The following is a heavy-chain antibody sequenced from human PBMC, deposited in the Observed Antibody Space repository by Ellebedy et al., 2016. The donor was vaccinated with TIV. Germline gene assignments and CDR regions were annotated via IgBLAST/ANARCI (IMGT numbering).Heavy chain of an antibody. V-gene: IGHV3-48*02. D-gene: IGHD5-24*01. Sequence: GESLKISCAASGNTFSSYNMNWVRQAPGKGLQWVSYISTTSSNIYYADSVKGRFTISRDNAKNSLTLQMDSLRDEDTAVYYCVRDGGRDGYTCWYFDLWGRGTLVTVSS. CDR3: VRDGGRDGYTCWYFDL. J-gene: IGHJ2*01. CDR2: ISTTSSNI. CDR1: GNTFSSYN.